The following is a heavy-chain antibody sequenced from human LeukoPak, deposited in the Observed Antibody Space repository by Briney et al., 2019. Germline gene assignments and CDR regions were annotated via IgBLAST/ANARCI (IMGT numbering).Heavy chain of an antibody. CDR2: IYYSGST. CDR3: ARALWIHAFDI. CDR1: GGSISSGDYY. V-gene: IGHV4-30-4*01. D-gene: IGHD5-18*01. Sequence: SETLSLTCTVSGGSISSGDYYWSWIRQPPGTGLEWIGYIYYSGSTYYNPSLKSRVTISVDTSKNQFSLKLSSVTAADTAVYYCARALWIHAFDIWGQGTMVTVSS. J-gene: IGHJ3*02.